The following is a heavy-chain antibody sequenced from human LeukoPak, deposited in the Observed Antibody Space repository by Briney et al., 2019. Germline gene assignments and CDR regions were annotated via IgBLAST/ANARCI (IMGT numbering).Heavy chain of an antibody. CDR3: AREQLLRYFDY. Sequence: GGSLRLSCAASGFTFSDYYMSWIRQAPGKGLEWVSFISSSGSTIYHADSVKGRFTISRDNAKNSLFLQMNSLRAEDTAVYYCAREQLLRYFDYWGQGTLVTVSS. CDR2: ISSSGSTI. CDR1: GFTFSDYY. D-gene: IGHD1-26*01. J-gene: IGHJ4*02. V-gene: IGHV3-11*01.